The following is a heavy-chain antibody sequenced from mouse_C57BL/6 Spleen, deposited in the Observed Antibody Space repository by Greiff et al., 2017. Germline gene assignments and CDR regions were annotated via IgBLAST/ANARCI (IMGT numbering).Heavy chain of an antibody. D-gene: IGHD2-3*01. CDR3: VRNGWLLREGYFDV. CDR1: GFSFNTYA. V-gene: IGHV10-1*01. Sequence: EVQLKESGGGLVQPKGSLKLSCAASGFSFNTYAMNWVRQAPGKGLEWVARIRSKSNNYATYYADSVKDRFTISRDDSESMLYLQMNNLKTEDTAMYYCVRNGWLLREGYFDVWGTGTTVTVSS. CDR2: IRSKSNNYAT. J-gene: IGHJ1*03.